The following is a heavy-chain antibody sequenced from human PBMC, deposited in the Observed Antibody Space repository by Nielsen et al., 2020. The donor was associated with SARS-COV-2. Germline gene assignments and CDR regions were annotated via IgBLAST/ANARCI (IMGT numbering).Heavy chain of an antibody. CDR1: GGTFSSYA. D-gene: IGHD6-19*01. CDR2: FDPEDGET. CDR3: ARDLFSRVAGTFDY. V-gene: IGHV1-2*02. J-gene: IGHJ4*02. Sequence: ASVKVSCKASGGTFSSYAFSWVRQAPGQGLEWMGGFDPEDGETIYAQKFQGRVTMTRDTSISTAYMELSRLRSDDTAVYYCARDLFSRVAGTFDYWGQGTLVTVSS.